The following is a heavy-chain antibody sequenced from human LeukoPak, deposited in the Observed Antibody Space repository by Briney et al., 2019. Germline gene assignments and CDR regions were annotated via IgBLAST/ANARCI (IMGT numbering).Heavy chain of an antibody. CDR3: ASGPFTTFGVAEAFDI. D-gene: IGHD3-3*01. V-gene: IGHV4-59*01. Sequence: SETLSFTCTVSGGSISSYYWSWIRQPPGKGLEWIGYIYYSGSTNYNPSLKSRVTISVDTSKNQFSLKLSSVTAADTAVYYCASGPFTTFGVAEAFDIWGQGTMVTVSS. CDR2: IYYSGST. J-gene: IGHJ3*02. CDR1: GGSISSYY.